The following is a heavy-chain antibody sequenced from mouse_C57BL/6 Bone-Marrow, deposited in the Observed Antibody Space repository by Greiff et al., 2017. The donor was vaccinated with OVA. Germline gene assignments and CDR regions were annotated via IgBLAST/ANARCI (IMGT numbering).Heavy chain of an antibody. Sequence: EVKLVESGGGLVQPGGSLSLSCAASGFTFTDYYMSWVRQPPGKALEWLGFIRNKANGYTTEYSASVKGRFTISRDNSQSILYLQMNALRAEDSATYYCARFYEYTYWYFDVWGTGTTVTVSS. CDR2: IRNKANGYTT. V-gene: IGHV7-3*01. CDR1: GFTFTDYY. J-gene: IGHJ1*03. D-gene: IGHD2-4*01. CDR3: ARFYEYTYWYFDV.